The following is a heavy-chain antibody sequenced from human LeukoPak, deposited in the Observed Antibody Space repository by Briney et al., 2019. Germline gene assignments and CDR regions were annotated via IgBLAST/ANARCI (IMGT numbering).Heavy chain of an antibody. CDR2: ITASGTAM. D-gene: IGHD1-26*01. CDR3: ASSGSYRFDY. J-gene: IGHJ4*02. V-gene: IGHV3-11*04. Sequence: SGGSLRLSCAASGFIFSDHYMDWVRQAPGKGLEWVSHITASGTAMFYADSVKGRFTISRDNAKNSQYLQMNSLRDEDTAVYYCASSGSYRFDYWGQGTLVTVSS. CDR1: GFIFSDHY.